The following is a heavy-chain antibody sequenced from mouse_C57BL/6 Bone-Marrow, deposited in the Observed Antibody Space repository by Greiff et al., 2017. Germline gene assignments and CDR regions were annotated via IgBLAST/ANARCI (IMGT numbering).Heavy chain of an antibody. CDR2: IDPSDSYT. J-gene: IGHJ1*03. CDR1: GYTFTSYW. CDR3: ARRDYDGYFDV. V-gene: IGHV1-50*01. Sequence: QVQLQQPGAELVKPGASVKLSCKASGYTFTSYWMQWVKQRPGQGLEWIGEIDPSDSYTNYNQKFNGKATLTVDTSSSTAYMQLSSLTSEDSAVYYCARRDYDGYFDVWGTGTTVTVSS. D-gene: IGHD2-4*01.